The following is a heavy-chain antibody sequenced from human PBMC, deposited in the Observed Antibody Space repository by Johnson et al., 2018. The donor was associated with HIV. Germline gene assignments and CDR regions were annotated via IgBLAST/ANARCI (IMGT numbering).Heavy chain of an antibody. CDR1: GFTFSVYD. CDR2: IGTAGDT. D-gene: IGHD1-26*01. V-gene: IGHV3-13*01. CDR3: ARVRERWELLLSDGSDI. J-gene: IGHJ3*02. Sequence: MQLVESGGGFVQPGGSLRLSYDASGFTFSVYDRHWVCQAPGKGLEWVSAIGTAGDTYYPGSVKGRFTISRENAKNSLYLQMNSLRAEDTALYYCARVRERWELLLSDGSDIWGQGTMVTLSS.